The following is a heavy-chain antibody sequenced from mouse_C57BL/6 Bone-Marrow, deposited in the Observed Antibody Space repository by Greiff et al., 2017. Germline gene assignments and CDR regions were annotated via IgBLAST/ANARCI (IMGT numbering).Heavy chain of an antibody. Sequence: VQLKESGPGMVKPSQSLSLTCTVTGYSITSGYDWHWIRHFPGNKLEWMSYISYSGSTNYNPSLKSRISITHDTSKNHFFLKLNSVTTEDTATYYCARDGYYAMDYWGQGTSVTVSS. CDR1: GYSITSGYD. V-gene: IGHV3-1*01. J-gene: IGHJ4*01. CDR2: ISYSGST. CDR3: ARDGYYAMDY.